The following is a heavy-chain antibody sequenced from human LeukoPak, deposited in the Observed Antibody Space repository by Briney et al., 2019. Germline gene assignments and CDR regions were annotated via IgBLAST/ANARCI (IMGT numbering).Heavy chain of an antibody. Sequence: PSETLSLTCTVSGGSISSSSYFWGWIRQPPGKGLEWIGSIYYSGSTYYNPSLKSRVTISVDTSKNQFSLKLTSVTAADTAVYYCARPVPSRLGWFDPWGQGTLVTVSS. CDR1: GGSISSSSYF. V-gene: IGHV4-39*01. D-gene: IGHD1-1*01. CDR3: ARPVPSRLGWFDP. CDR2: IYYSGST. J-gene: IGHJ5*02.